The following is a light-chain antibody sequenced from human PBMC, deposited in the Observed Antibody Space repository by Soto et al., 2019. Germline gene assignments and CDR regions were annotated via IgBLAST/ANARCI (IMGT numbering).Light chain of an antibody. CDR1: QSVSSTY. CDR3: QHRDEWPT. V-gene: IGKV3D-20*02. J-gene: IGKJ1*01. CDR2: GTS. Sequence: EVVLTQSPATLSLSPGERATLSCRASQSVSSTYLAWYQQQPGQAPRLLMSGTSNRATGTPDRFSGSGSGTDFTLTISRLEPEDSAVYFCQHRDEWPTFGHGTKVYIK.